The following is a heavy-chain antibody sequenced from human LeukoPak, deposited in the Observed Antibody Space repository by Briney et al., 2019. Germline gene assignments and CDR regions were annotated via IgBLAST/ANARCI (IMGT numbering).Heavy chain of an antibody. Sequence: SVKVSCKASGGTFSSYAISWVRQAPGQGLEWMGGIIPIFGTANYAQKFQGRVTMTRDTSISTAYMELSRLRSDDTAVYYCAREGIIAVAGTFDYWGQGTLVTVSS. CDR2: IIPIFGTA. CDR3: AREGIIAVAGTFDY. V-gene: IGHV1-69*05. D-gene: IGHD6-19*01. CDR1: GGTFSSYA. J-gene: IGHJ4*02.